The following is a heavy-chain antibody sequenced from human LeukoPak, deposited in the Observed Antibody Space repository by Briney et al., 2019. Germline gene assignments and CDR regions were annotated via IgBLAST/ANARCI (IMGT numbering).Heavy chain of an antibody. CDR1: GYTFTGYY. D-gene: IGHD4-17*01. J-gene: IGHJ5*02. CDR2: INPASGGT. CDR3: ARYGSWFDP. Sequence: ASVKVSCKASGYTFTGYYIHWVRQAPGHGLEWMGWINPASGGTNYAQQFQGRVTMTTDTSISTAYMELTRLRSDDTAVYYCARYGSWFDPWGQGTLVTVSS. V-gene: IGHV1-2*02.